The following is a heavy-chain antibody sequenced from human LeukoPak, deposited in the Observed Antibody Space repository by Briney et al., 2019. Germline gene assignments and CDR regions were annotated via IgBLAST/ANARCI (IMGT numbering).Heavy chain of an antibody. J-gene: IGHJ4*02. CDR1: GFTFSSYS. V-gene: IGHV3-21*01. Sequence: GGSLRLSCAASGFTFSSYSMNWVRQAPGKGLEWVSSISSSSSYIYYADSVKGRFTISRDNAKNSLYLQMNSLGAEDTAVYYCAREGKLRFLEWLLSFDYWGQESLVTVSS. CDR3: AREGKLRFLEWLLSFDY. CDR2: ISSSSSYI. D-gene: IGHD3-3*01.